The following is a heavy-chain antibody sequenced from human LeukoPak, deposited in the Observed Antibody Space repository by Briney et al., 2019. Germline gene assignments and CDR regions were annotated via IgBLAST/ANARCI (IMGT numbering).Heavy chain of an antibody. V-gene: IGHV3-9*01. CDR1: GFTFDDYA. CDR2: ISWNSGSI. J-gene: IGHJ3*02. Sequence: GGSLRLSCAASGFTFDDYAMHWVRQAPGKGLEWVSGISWNSGSIGYADSVKGRFTISRDNAKNSLYLQMYSLRAEDTALYYCAKDCDGDALGAFDIWGQGTMVTVSS. D-gene: IGHD4-17*01. CDR3: AKDCDGDALGAFDI.